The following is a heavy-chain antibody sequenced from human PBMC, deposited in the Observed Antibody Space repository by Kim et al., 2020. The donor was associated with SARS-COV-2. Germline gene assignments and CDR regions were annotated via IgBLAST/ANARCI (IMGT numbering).Heavy chain of an antibody. CDR3: ATQVLAAGTQESGDY. D-gene: IGHD6-13*01. V-gene: IGHV4-39*01. J-gene: IGHJ4*02. Sequence: PSLKSRVTISVDTSKNHFSLKLSSVTAADTAVYYCATQVLAAGTQESGDYWGQGTLVTVSS.